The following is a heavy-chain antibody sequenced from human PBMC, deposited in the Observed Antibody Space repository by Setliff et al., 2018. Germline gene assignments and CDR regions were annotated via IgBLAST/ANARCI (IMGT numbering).Heavy chain of an antibody. CDR1: GGSINSMSYY. V-gene: IGHV4-39*07. Sequence: SETLSLTCTVSGGSINSMSYYWGWIRQPPGKGLEWIGSIHHSGSSYYNPSLRSRVTISVDTSKNQFSLKLSSVTAADTAVYYCARGRGIVVGADRRGYYMDVWGKGTTVTVSS. CDR3: ARGRGIVVGADRRGYYMDV. J-gene: IGHJ6*03. CDR2: IHHSGSS. D-gene: IGHD3-22*01.